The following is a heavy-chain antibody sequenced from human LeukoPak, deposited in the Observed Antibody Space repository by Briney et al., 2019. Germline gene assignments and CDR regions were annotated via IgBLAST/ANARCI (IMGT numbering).Heavy chain of an antibody. D-gene: IGHD2-8*01. Sequence: SSPSLAKPTATLTLTCSSSGFSLTTPGLSVDWIRHPPGKAPEWLGHTHCDGDKRYTQSLEGRLTFTICPSNNQLILTLVTLDPVDTATYSGAHNRVDVYGWGTGILVTVAS. CDR1: GFSLTTPGLS. CDR2: THCDGDK. CDR3: AHNRVDVYG. J-gene: IGHJ1*01. V-gene: IGHV2-5*02.